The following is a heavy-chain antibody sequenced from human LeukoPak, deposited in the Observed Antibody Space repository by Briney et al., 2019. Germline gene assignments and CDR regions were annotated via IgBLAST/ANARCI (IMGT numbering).Heavy chain of an antibody. Sequence: GGSLRLSCAASGFTFSNYWMHWVRQAPGKGLVWVSRINSDGINTSYADSVKGRFTISRDNAKKSLYLQMNSLRAEDTAVYYCARVYQGVSLFDGIDYWGQGTLVTVSS. J-gene: IGHJ4*02. CDR3: ARVYQGVSLFDGIDY. V-gene: IGHV3-74*01. CDR2: INSDGINT. D-gene: IGHD3-10*01. CDR1: GFTFSNYW.